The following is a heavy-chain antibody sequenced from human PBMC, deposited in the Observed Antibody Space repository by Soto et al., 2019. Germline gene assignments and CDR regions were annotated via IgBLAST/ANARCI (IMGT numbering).Heavy chain of an antibody. CDR2: ISGSGGST. V-gene: IGHV3-23*01. CDR3: AKDLMTVVTITNTFFDY. Sequence: GGSLRLSCAASEFTFSSYAMSWVRQAPGKGLEWVSAISGSGGSTYYADSVKGRFTISRDNSKNTLYLQMNSLRAEDTAVYYCAKDLMTVVTITNTFFDYWGQGTLVTV. CDR1: EFTFSSYA. D-gene: IGHD3-22*01. J-gene: IGHJ4*02.